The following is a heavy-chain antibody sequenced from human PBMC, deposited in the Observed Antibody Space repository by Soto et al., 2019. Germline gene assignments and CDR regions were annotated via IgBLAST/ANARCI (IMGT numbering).Heavy chain of an antibody. V-gene: IGHV6-1*01. CDR1: RDSVSGNSAS. Sequence: PSQTLSLTCVISRDSVSGNSASWDGSIHSPSRGLEWLGRTYYRSKWYNDFAVSVRRRITINPDTSKNQFSLQLNSVTPDDTAVYYCARGYYDSWGGYFKWFDSWGQEILVTVSS. CDR2: TYYRSKWYN. CDR3: ARGYYDSWGGYFKWFDS. J-gene: IGHJ5*01. D-gene: IGHD3-3*01.